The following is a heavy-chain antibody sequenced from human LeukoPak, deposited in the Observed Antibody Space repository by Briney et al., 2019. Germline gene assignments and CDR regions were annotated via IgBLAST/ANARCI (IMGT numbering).Heavy chain of an antibody. V-gene: IGHV4-30-4*01. CDR3: ARSRSHTYYYGSGSYPNWFDP. CDR1: GGSISSGDYY. D-gene: IGHD3-10*01. J-gene: IGHJ5*02. CDR2: IYYSGST. Sequence: PSQTLSLTCTVSGGSISSGDYYWSWIRQPPGKGLEWIGYIYYSGSTYYNPSLKSRVTISVDTSKNQFSLKLSSVTAADTAVYYCARSRSHTYYYGSGSYPNWFDPWGQGTLVTVSS.